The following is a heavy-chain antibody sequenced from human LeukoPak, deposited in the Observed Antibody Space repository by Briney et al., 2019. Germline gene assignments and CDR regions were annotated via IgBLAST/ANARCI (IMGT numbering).Heavy chain of an antibody. J-gene: IGHJ4*02. CDR1: GDSVSSSNAA. V-gene: IGHV6-1*01. Sequence: SQTLSLSCAISGDSVSSSNAAWTWIRQSPSRGLEWLGRTYYRSKWYYEYAASLRGRLTVAPDTSKNQFSLELNSVTPEDTAVYYCVGGNLEFDYWGQGTLVTVSS. D-gene: IGHD1-26*01. CDR2: TYYRSKWYY. CDR3: VGGNLEFDY.